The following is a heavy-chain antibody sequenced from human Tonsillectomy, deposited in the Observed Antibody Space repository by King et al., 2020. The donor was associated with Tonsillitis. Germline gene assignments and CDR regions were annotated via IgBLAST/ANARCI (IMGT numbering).Heavy chain of an antibody. J-gene: IGHJ4*02. CDR1: GNSISSYY. Sequence: VQLQESGPGLVKPSETLALTCSVSGNSISSYYWSWIRQPAGQGLEWIGRIHVTENTNYNPSLKSRVTMSVDTSKNQFSLNLSSVTAADTAVYYCARDYSAMYYDYWGQGILVTVSS. CDR3: ARDYSAMYYDY. V-gene: IGHV4-4*07. CDR2: IHVTENT. D-gene: IGHD1-26*01.